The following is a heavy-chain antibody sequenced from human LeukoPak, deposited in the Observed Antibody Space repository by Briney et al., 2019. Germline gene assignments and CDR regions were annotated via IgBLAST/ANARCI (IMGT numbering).Heavy chain of an antibody. Sequence: GGSLRLSCAASGFTFSSYWMSWVRQAPGKGLEWVAVISYDGSNKYYADSVKGRFTISRDNSKNTLYLQMNSLRAEDTAVYYCARDRVTMVRGGDAFDIWGQGTMVTVSS. CDR1: GFTFSSYW. CDR2: ISYDGSNK. J-gene: IGHJ3*02. V-gene: IGHV3-30-3*01. D-gene: IGHD3-10*01. CDR3: ARDRVTMVRGGDAFDI.